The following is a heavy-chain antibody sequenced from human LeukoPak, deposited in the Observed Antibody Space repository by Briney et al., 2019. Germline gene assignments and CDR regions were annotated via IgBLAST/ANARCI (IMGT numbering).Heavy chain of an antibody. Sequence: ASVKVSCKASGYTFTSYYMHWVRRAPGQGLEWMGIINPSGGSTSYAQKFQGRVTMTRDTSISTAYMELSRLRSDDTAVYYCAKAGVGATKEGYYYYYYMDVWGKGTTVTVSS. CDR1: GYTFTSYY. V-gene: IGHV1-46*01. CDR3: AKAGVGATKEGYYYYYYMDV. D-gene: IGHD1-26*01. J-gene: IGHJ6*03. CDR2: INPSGGST.